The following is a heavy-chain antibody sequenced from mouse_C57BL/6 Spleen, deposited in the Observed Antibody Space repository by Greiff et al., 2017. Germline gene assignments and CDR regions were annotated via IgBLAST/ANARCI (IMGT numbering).Heavy chain of an antibody. CDR1: GFSLTSYG. CDR2: IWRGGST. D-gene: IGHD2-4*01. J-gene: IGHJ3*01. V-gene: IGHV2-5*01. Sequence: QVQLQQSGPGLVQPSQSLSITCTVSGFSLTSYGVHWVRQSPGKGLEWLGVIWRGGSTDYNAAFMSRLSITKDNSKSQVFFKMNSLQADDTAIYYCARIYYDYDDGFAYWGQGTLVTVSA. CDR3: ARIYYDYDDGFAY.